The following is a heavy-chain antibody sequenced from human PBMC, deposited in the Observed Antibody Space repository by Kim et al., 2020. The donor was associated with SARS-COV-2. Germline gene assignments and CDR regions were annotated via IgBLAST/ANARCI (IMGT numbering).Heavy chain of an antibody. CDR2: IGTAGDT. V-gene: IGHV3-13*01. J-gene: IGHJ6*03. Sequence: GVSLRLSCAASGFTFSSYDMHWVRQATGKGLEWVSAIGTAGDTYYPGSVKGRFTISRENAKNSLYLQMNSLRAGDTAVYYCARAGYYYGSGSYYNYYYMDVWGKGTTVTVSS. CDR1: GFTFSSYD. D-gene: IGHD3-10*01. CDR3: ARAGYYYGSGSYYNYYYMDV.